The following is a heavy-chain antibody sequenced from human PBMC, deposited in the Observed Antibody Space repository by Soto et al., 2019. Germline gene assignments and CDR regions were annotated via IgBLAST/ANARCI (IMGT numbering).Heavy chain of an antibody. D-gene: IGHD5-18*01. CDR1: GFTFTSNA. V-gene: IGHV3-23*01. J-gene: IGHJ4*02. CDR2: ISGRGEST. Sequence: EVQLLESGGGFVQPGGSLRLSCEASGFTFTSNAMSCVRQAPGMGLEWVSSISGRGESTFYADSVKGRFTISRDNSKNTLYLQMNGLRAEDTALYYCAKGPQWPIQDYWGQGTLVTVSS. CDR3: AKGPQWPIQDY.